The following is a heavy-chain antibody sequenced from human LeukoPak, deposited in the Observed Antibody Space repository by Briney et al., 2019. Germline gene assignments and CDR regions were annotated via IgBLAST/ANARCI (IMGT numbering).Heavy chain of an antibody. J-gene: IGHJ3*02. CDR3: ARTRITIFGVVSWAFDI. Sequence: GESLKISCKGSGYSFTSYWIGWVRQLPGKGLEWMGIIYPGDSDTRYSPSFQGQVTISADKSISTAYLQWSSLKASDTAMYYCARTRITIFGVVSWAFDIWGQGTMVTVSS. D-gene: IGHD3-3*01. V-gene: IGHV5-51*01. CDR1: GYSFTSYW. CDR2: IYPGDSDT.